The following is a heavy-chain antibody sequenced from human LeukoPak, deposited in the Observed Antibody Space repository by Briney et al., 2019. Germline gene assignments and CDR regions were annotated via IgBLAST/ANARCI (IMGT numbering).Heavy chain of an antibody. Sequence: ASVKVSCKASGYTFTNYGISWVRQAPGQGLEWMGWISIYNGNTDYAQKLRGRVTMATDTSTSTAYMELRSLRSDDTAVYYCARITYDFWSGYYMPDDPWGQGTLVTVSS. V-gene: IGHV1-18*01. D-gene: IGHD3-3*01. CDR2: ISIYNGNT. CDR3: ARITYDFWSGYYMPDDP. J-gene: IGHJ5*02. CDR1: GYTFTNYG.